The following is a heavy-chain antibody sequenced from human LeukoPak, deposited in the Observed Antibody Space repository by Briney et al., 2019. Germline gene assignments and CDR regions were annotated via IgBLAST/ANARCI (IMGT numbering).Heavy chain of an antibody. D-gene: IGHD1-7*01. V-gene: IGHV4-59*01. Sequence: SETLSLTCTVSGGSISSYYWSWIRQPPGKGLEWIGYIYYSGSTNYNPSLKSRVTISVDTSKNQFSLKLSSVTAADTAVYYCASGGDWNYGGDYFDYWGQGTLVTVPS. CDR3: ASGGDWNYGGDYFDY. CDR1: GGSISSYY. CDR2: IYYSGST. J-gene: IGHJ4*02.